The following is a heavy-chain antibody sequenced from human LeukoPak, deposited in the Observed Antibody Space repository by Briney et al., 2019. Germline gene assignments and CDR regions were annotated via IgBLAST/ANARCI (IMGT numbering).Heavy chain of an antibody. Sequence: TLSLTCTVSGGSISSGSYYWSWNRQPAGRGLEWIVRIYTSGSTNYNPSPKSRITISVDTSKNQFSLKLSSVTAADTAVYYCARDQGSSSWHTFDYWGQGTLVTVAS. CDR1: GGSISSGSYY. V-gene: IGHV4-61*02. CDR2: IYTSGST. J-gene: IGHJ4*02. CDR3: ARDQGSSSWHTFDY. D-gene: IGHD6-13*01.